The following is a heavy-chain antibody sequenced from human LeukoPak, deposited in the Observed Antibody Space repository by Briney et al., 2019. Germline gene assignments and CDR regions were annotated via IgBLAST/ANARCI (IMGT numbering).Heavy chain of an antibody. D-gene: IGHD3-22*01. CDR3: AKDSSGYCEYFQH. J-gene: IGHJ1*01. V-gene: IGHV3-30*18. CDR1: GFTFRSYG. Sequence: PGGSLRLSCAASGFTFRSYGMHWVRQAPGKGLEWVTVISYDGSNKYYADSVKGRFTISRDNSKNTLYLQMNSLRAEDTAVYYCAKDSSGYCEYFQHWGQGTLVTVSS. CDR2: ISYDGSNK.